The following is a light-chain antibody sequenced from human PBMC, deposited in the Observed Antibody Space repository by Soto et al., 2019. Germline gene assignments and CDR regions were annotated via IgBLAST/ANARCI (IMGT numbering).Light chain of an antibody. V-gene: IGLV2-14*01. CDR1: SSDVGGYNY. Sequence: QSALTQPASVSGSPGQSITISCTETSSDVGGYNYVSWYQQHPGKAPKLMIYDVSNRPSVVSYRFSGSKSRNTASLTISGLQAEDEADYYCSSYTSSSTRGFGTGTKLTVL. CDR3: SSYTSSSTRG. CDR2: DVS. J-gene: IGLJ1*01.